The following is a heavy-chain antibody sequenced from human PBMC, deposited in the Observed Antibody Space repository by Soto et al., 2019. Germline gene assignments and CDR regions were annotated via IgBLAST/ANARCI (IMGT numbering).Heavy chain of an antibody. D-gene: IGHD6-6*01. CDR3: ARDSSSAGDDYYGMDV. CDR1: GFTFSSYS. CDR2: ISSSSSYI. V-gene: IGHV3-21*01. J-gene: IGHJ6*02. Sequence: EVQLVESGGGLVKPGGSLRLSCAASGFTFSSYSMNWVRQAPGKGLEWVSSISSSSSYIYYADSVKGRFTISRDNAKNSLYLQMNSLRAEDTAVDYCARDSSSAGDDYYGMDVWGQGTTVTVSS.